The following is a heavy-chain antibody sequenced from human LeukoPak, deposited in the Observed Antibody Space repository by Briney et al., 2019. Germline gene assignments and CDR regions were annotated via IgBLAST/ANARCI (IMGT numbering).Heavy chain of an antibody. CDR2: INPNSGGT. Sequence: ASVKVSCKASGYTLTGYYMHWVLQAPGQGLEWMGWINPNSGGTNYAQKFQGRVTMTRDTSISTAYMELSRLRSDDTAVYYCARGSDWNYRNWFDPWGQGTLVTVSS. J-gene: IGHJ5*02. CDR3: ARGSDWNYRNWFDP. V-gene: IGHV1-2*02. CDR1: GYTLTGYY. D-gene: IGHD1-7*01.